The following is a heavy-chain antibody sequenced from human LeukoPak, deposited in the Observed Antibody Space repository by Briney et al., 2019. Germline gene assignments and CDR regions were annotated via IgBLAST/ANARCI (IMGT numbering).Heavy chain of an antibody. D-gene: IGHD1-26*01. V-gene: IGHV3-53*01. CDR3: ATESYGGA. J-gene: IGHJ4*02. CDR2: TYSSGST. CDR1: DFTVSSNS. Sequence: TGGSLRLSCAASDFTVSSNSMSWVRQAPGEGLEWVSVTYSSGSTHYADSVKGRFTISRDSSKNTLYLQMNSLRAEDTAVYYCATESYGGAWGQGTLVTVSS.